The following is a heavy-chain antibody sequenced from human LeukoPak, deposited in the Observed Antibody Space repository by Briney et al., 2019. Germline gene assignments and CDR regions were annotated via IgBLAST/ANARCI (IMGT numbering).Heavy chain of an antibody. CDR3: ARVRDGIIVVVPAASLDY. CDR2: ISAYNGNT. D-gene: IGHD2-2*01. V-gene: IGHV1-18*01. J-gene: IGHJ4*02. CDR1: GYTFTSYG. Sequence: ASVKVSCKASGYTFTSYGISWVRQAPGQGLEWMGWISAYNGNTNYARKLQGRVTMTTDTSTSTAYMELRSLRSDDTAVYYCARVRDGIIVVVPAASLDYWGQGTLVTVSS.